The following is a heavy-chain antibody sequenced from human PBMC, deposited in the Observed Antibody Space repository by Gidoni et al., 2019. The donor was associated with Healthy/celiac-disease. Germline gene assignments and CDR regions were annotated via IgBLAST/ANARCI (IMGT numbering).Heavy chain of an antibody. CDR2: IIPIFGTA. D-gene: IGHD3-10*01. J-gene: IGHJ5*02. CDR1: GATFSSYA. Sequence: QVQLVQSGAEVKKPGSSVKVSCKASGATFSSYAISWVRQAPGQGLEWMGGIIPIFGTANYAQKFQGRVTITADESTSTAYMELSSLRSEDTAVYYCARVYYYGSGSYGPLDPWGQGTLVTVSS. CDR3: ARVYYYGSGSYGPLDP. V-gene: IGHV1-69*01.